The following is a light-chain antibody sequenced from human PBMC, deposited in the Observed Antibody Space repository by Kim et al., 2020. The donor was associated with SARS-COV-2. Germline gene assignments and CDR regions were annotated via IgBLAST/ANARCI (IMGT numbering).Light chain of an antibody. CDR1: QSIPRF. Sequence: DIQMTQSPSSLSASVGDRVIITCRASQSIPRFLNWYQHKPGKAPKLLIYATSNLQSGVPSRFSGSGSGTDFTLTISSLQPEDFATYFCQQTYISPFTFGPGTKVDIK. J-gene: IGKJ3*01. CDR3: QQTYISPFT. V-gene: IGKV1-39*01. CDR2: ATS.